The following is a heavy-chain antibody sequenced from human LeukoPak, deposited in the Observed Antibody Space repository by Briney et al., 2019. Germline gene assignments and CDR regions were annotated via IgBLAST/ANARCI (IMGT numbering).Heavy chain of an antibody. Sequence: PGGSLRLSCAASGFTFSSYGMHWVRQAPGKGLEWVAFIRYDGSNKYYADSVKGRFTISRDNSKNTLYLQMNSLRAEDTAVYYCAKGPQHGVRGVTLHAFDIWGQGTMVTVSS. V-gene: IGHV3-30*02. CDR3: AKGPQHGVRGVTLHAFDI. D-gene: IGHD3-10*01. CDR2: IRYDGSNK. CDR1: GFTFSSYG. J-gene: IGHJ3*02.